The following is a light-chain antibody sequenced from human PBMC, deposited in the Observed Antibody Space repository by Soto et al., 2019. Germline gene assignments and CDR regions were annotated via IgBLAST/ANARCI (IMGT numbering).Light chain of an antibody. CDR1: SGSIAGTY. J-gene: IGLJ2*01. CDR3: QSYDSDNQGVI. CDR2: EDR. Sequence: NFMLPQPHSVSESPGKTVTISCTRSSGSIAGTYVQWFQQRPGSAPTTVIYEDRQRPSGVPDRFSGSIDSSSNSASLIISGLKSEDEADYYCQSYDSDNQGVIFGGGTKLTVL. V-gene: IGLV6-57*04.